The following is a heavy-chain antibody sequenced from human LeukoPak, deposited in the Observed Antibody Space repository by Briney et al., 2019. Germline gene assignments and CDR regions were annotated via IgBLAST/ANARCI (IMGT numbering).Heavy chain of an antibody. V-gene: IGHV4-59*01. CDR3: ARGGPLYDSCGYYEDYYYYYGMDV. D-gene: IGHD3-22*01. Sequence: KTSETLSLTCTVSGGSISSYYWSWIRQPPGKGLEWIGYIYYSGSTNYNPSLKSRVTISVDTTKNQFSLKLSSVTAADTAVYYCARGGPLYDSCGYYEDYYYYYGMDVWGQGTTVTVSS. CDR2: IYYSGST. J-gene: IGHJ6*02. CDR1: GGSISSYY.